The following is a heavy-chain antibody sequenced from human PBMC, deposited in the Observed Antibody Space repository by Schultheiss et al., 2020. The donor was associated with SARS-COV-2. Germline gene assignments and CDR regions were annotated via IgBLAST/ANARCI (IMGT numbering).Heavy chain of an antibody. V-gene: IGHV3-21*01. CDR1: GFTFSNAW. D-gene: IGHD2-15*01. CDR2: ISSSSSYI. CDR3: ARGRVPYYYMDV. J-gene: IGHJ6*03. Sequence: GGSLRLSCAASGFTFSNAWMNWVRQAPGKGLEWVSSISSSSSYIYYADSVKGRFTISRDNAKNSLYLQMNSLRAEDTAVYYCARGRVPYYYMDVWGKGTAVTVSS.